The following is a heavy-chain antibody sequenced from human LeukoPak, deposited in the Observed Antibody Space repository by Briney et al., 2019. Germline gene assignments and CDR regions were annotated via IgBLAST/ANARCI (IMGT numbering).Heavy chain of an antibody. Sequence: SETLSLTCTVSGGSISSYYWSWIRQPPGKGLEWIGEINHSGSTNYNTSLKSRVTISVDTSKNQFSLKLSSVTAADTAVHYCARGASITMVRAYSYWGQGTLVTVSS. CDR1: GGSISSYY. CDR2: INHSGST. CDR3: ARGASITMVRAYSY. V-gene: IGHV4-34*01. D-gene: IGHD3-10*01. J-gene: IGHJ4*02.